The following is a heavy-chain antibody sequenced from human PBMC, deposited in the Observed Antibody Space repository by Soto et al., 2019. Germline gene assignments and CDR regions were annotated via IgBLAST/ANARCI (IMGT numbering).Heavy chain of an antibody. J-gene: IGHJ5*02. Sequence: QVQLVQSGAEVKKPGASVKVSCKAPRYIFTAYFMYWVRQAPGQGLEWMGWINPNNGATHYGLSFQGRVTMTRDTSISTAYMELSSPRSDDTAVYYCASHDPGARFDPWGQGTLVIVSS. V-gene: IGHV1-2*02. CDR1: RYIFTAYF. CDR2: INPNNGAT. CDR3: ASHDPGARFDP. D-gene: IGHD1-1*01.